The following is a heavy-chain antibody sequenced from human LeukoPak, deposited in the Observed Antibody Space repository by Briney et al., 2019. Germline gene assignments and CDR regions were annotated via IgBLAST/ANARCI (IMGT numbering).Heavy chain of an antibody. Sequence: PGGSLRLSCAASGFTFSSYGMHWVRQAPGTGLEWVAFIRSDGSNKNYADSVKGRFTISRDNSKNTLYLQMNSLRAEDTAVYYCAKAQVTRFVNYYYYMDVWGKGTTVTVSS. V-gene: IGHV3-30*02. D-gene: IGHD2-21*02. J-gene: IGHJ6*03. CDR3: AKAQVTRFVNYYYYMDV. CDR2: IRSDGSNK. CDR1: GFTFSSYG.